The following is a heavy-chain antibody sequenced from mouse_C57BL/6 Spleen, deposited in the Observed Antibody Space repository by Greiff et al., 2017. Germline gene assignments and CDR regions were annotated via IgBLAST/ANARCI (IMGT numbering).Heavy chain of an antibody. CDR3: ARSRPYYYGSRFDY. Sequence: EVQLQQSGPELVKPGASVKISCKASGYSFTGYYMNWVKQSPEKSLEWIGEINPSTGGTTYNQKFKAKATLTVDKSSSTAYMQLKSLTSEDSAVYYCARSRPYYYGSRFDYWGQGTTLTVSS. J-gene: IGHJ2*01. D-gene: IGHD1-1*01. CDR2: INPSTGGT. V-gene: IGHV1-42*01. CDR1: GYSFTGYY.